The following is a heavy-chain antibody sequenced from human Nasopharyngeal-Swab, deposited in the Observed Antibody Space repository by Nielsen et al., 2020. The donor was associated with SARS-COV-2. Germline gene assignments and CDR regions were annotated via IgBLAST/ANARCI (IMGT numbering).Heavy chain of an antibody. J-gene: IGHJ4*02. CDR1: GYIFTGYY. V-gene: IGHV1-46*01. CDR3: ARDQAARLSHAGY. Sequence: ASVKVSCKASGYIFTGYYMHRVRQPPGQGLEWMGWINPSGGSTSYAQKFQGRVTMTRDTSTSTVYMELSSLRSEDTAVYYCARDQAARLSHAGYWGQGTLVTVSS. D-gene: IGHD6-6*01. CDR2: INPSGGST.